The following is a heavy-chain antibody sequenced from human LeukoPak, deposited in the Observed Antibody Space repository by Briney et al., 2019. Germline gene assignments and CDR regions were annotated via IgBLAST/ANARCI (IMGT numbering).Heavy chain of an antibody. D-gene: IGHD4-11*01. V-gene: IGHV4-30-4*01. CDR1: GGSISSGDYY. Sequence: SETLSLTCTVSGGSISSGDYYWRWIRQPPGTGLEWIGYIYYSGSTYYNPSLKSRVTISVDTSKNQFSLKLSSVTAADTAVYYCARIHNYSNYPNYFDYWGQGTLVTVSS. CDR2: IYYSGST. CDR3: ARIHNYSNYPNYFDY. J-gene: IGHJ4*02.